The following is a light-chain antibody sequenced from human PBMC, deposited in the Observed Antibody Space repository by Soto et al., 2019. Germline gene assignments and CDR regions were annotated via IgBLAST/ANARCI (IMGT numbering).Light chain of an antibody. Sequence: QSVLTQPPSVSGAPGQRVTISCTGSSCNIGAGYDVHWYQQPPGTAPKLLSYGDINRPSGVPDRFSGSKSGTSASLAITGLQAEAEADYYCQSYDSSLSSVVFGGGTKLTVL. CDR1: SCNIGAGYD. J-gene: IGLJ2*01. CDR3: QSYDSSLSSVV. V-gene: IGLV1-40*01. CDR2: GDI.